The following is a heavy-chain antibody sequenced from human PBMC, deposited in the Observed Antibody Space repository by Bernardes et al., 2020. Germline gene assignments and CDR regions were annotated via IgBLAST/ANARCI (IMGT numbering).Heavy chain of an antibody. J-gene: IGHJ4*02. CDR3: AKDRFQYDDGYQ. CDR1: GFALSDYA. Sequence: GGSLRLSCATSGFALSDYAMTWVRQAPEKGLEWVSTLLKRSDGDVTFYADSVKGRFTISRDTSRNTLYLQMNTLRVEDTAVYFCAKDRFQYDDGYQWGQGTLVTVSS. CDR2: LLKRSDGDVT. D-gene: IGHD3-16*01. V-gene: IGHV3-23*01.